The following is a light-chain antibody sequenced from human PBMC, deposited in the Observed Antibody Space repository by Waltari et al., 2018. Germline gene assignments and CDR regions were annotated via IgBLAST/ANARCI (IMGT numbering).Light chain of an antibody. V-gene: IGKV3-20*01. CDR1: QRVTSSY. Sequence: EIVLTQSPGTLSLSPGERATLSCRASQRVTSSYLAWYQQKPGQAPRLLIYGASRRATGIPDRFSGSGSGTDFTLTISRLEPEDLAVYYCQQYGSSPPITFGQGTRLEIK. CDR2: GAS. CDR3: QQYGSSPPIT. J-gene: IGKJ5*01.